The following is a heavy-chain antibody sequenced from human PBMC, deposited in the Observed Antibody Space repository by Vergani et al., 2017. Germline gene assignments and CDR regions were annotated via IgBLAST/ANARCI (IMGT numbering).Heavy chain of an antibody. V-gene: IGHV4-34*02. CDR3: ASRRPRLXLGSKSNAGTLDA. J-gene: IGHJ5*02. CDR1: GGSLSGYI. Sequence: QVHIQQRGAGVLKPSETLSLTRGVLGGSLSGYIWSWIRQSPGRGLECLGEITAIGSAKYSPSATSRVTISVDTSRGEFTLTVTSVTAADTGLYFCASRRPRLXLGSKSNAGTLDAWGQGTPVTVSS. D-gene: IGHD3-10*01. CDR2: ITAIGSA.